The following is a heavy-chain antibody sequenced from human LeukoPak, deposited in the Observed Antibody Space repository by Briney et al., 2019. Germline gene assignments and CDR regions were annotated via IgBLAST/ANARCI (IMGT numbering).Heavy chain of an antibody. V-gene: IGHV4-39*07. Sequence: SETLSLTCTVSGGSISSSSYYWGWIRQPPGKGLEWIGSIYYSGSTYYNPSLKSRVTISVDTSKNQFSLKLSSVTAADTAVYYCAREFPYCSSTSCYGGAFDIWGQGTMVTVSS. CDR2: IYYSGST. J-gene: IGHJ3*02. D-gene: IGHD2-2*01. CDR3: AREFPYCSSTSCYGGAFDI. CDR1: GGSISSSSYY.